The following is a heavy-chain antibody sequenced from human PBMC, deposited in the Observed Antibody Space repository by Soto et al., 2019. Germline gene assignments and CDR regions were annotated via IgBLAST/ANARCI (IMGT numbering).Heavy chain of an antibody. CDR1: GHSFSFYW. CDR2: MYPDDSDI. D-gene: IGHD3-22*01. CDR3: ATAYVYDFENSNYYRDAFDI. Sequence: GASLKISCKASGHSFSFYWIGWVRQMPGKGLEWMAIMYPDDSDIRYSPSFEAHVTISADKSTSTAFLQRSSLKASDTAMYYCATAYVYDFENSNYYRDAFDIWGQGTLVTVSS. V-gene: IGHV5-51*01. J-gene: IGHJ3*02.